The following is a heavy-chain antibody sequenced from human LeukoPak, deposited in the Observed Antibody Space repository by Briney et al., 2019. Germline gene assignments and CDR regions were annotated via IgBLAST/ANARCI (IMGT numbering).Heavy chain of an antibody. J-gene: IGHJ6*02. CDR1: GGSISSGDYY. CDR3: ARGRSNYYYYIMDV. D-gene: IGHD4-11*01. CDR2: IYYSGST. Sequence: SQTLSLTCTVSGGSISSGDYYWSWIRQPPGKGLEWIGYIYYSGSTYYNPSLKSRVTISVDMSKNQFSLKLSSVTAADTAVYYCARGRSNYYYYIMDVWGQGTTVTVSS. V-gene: IGHV4-30-4*01.